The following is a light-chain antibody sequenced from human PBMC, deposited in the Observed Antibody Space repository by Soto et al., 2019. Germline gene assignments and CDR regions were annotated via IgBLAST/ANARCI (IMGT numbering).Light chain of an antibody. V-gene: IGLV1-40*01. CDR3: QSYDSSLSGSRV. CDR1: SPNIGAGYD. Sequence: QLVLTQPPSVSGAPGQRVTISCTGSSPNIGAGYDVPWYQQLPGTAPKLLIYHNSNRPSGVPDRFSGSKSGTSASLAITGLQAEDEADYYCQSYDSSLSGSRVFGTGTKLTVL. J-gene: IGLJ1*01. CDR2: HNS.